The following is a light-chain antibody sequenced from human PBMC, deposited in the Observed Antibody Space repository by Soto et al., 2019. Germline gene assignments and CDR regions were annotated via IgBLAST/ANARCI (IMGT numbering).Light chain of an antibody. J-gene: IGKJ2*01. CDR3: QQYGVSPMYT. CDR2: GAS. CDR1: QSVRDSR. Sequence: EIVLTQSLGTLSLSPGERATLSCRASQSVRDSRLAWYQQKPGQGPRLLIYGASSRVTGIPDRFSGSGSGTDFTLTITRLEPEDFAVYYCQQYGVSPMYTFGQGTKLEVK. V-gene: IGKV3-20*01.